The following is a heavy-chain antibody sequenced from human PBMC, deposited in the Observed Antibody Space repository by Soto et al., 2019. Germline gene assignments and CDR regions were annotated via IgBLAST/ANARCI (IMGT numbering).Heavy chain of an antibody. Sequence: ASETLSLTCTVSGGSISSYYWSWIRQPPGKGLEWIGYIYYSGSTNYNPSLKSRVTISVDTSKNQFSLKLSSVTAADTAVYYCARASTGTRVNWFDPWGQGNLVTVSS. CDR1: GGSISSYY. V-gene: IGHV4-59*01. CDR3: ARASTGTRVNWFDP. D-gene: IGHD1-1*01. CDR2: IYYSGST. J-gene: IGHJ5*02.